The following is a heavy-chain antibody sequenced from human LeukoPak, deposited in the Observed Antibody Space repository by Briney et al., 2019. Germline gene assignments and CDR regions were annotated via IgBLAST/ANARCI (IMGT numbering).Heavy chain of an antibody. CDR3: ARDPAGGWFREFYHNWFDS. J-gene: IGHJ5*01. V-gene: IGHV1-2*02. D-gene: IGHD3-10*01. CDR2: INPNSGGT. Sequence: GASVKVSCKASGYTFTGHYMHWVRQAPGQGLEWMGWINPNSGGTNYAQKFQGRVTMTRDTSISTAYMELSRLRVDDTAVYYCARDPAGGWFREFYHNWFDSWGQGTLVTVSS. CDR1: GYTFTGHY.